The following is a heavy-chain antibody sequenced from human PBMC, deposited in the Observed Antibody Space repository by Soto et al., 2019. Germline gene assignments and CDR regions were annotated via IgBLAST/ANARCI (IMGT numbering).Heavy chain of an antibody. J-gene: IGHJ4*02. CDR1: GGSISSYY. V-gene: IGHV4-59*01. CDR3: ARDLAVGGTVTFDY. D-gene: IGHD4-17*01. Sequence: SETLSLTCTVSGGSISSYYWSWIRQPPGKGLEWIGYIYYSGSTNYNPSLKSRVTISVDTSKNQFSLKLSSVTAADTAVYYCARDLAVGGTVTFDYWGQGTLVTVSS. CDR2: IYYSGST.